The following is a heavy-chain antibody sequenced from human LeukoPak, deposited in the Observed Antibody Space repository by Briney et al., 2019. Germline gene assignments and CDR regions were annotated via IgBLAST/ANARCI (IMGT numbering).Heavy chain of an antibody. D-gene: IGHD6-13*01. Sequence: SETLSLTCTVSGGSITSSSYYWGWIRQPPGKGLEWIGNIYYSGRTYYNPSLKSRVTISVDTSKNQFSLKLSSVTAADTAVYYCARKGARASSWIAFDIWGQGTMVSVSS. CDR3: ARKGARASSWIAFDI. CDR2: IYYSGRT. CDR1: GGSITSSSYY. V-gene: IGHV4-39*07. J-gene: IGHJ3*02.